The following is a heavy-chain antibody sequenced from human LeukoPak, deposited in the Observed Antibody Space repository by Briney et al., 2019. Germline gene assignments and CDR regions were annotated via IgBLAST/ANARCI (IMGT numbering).Heavy chain of an antibody. V-gene: IGHV3-21*01. CDR2: ISSSSYI. Sequence: GGSLRLSCAASGFTFSSYSMNWVRQAPGKGLEWVSSISSSSYIYYADSVKGRFTISRDNAKNTLYLQMNSLRAEDTAVYYCARGVTHYYDSSGYYPGFDYWGQGTLVTVSS. CDR1: GFTFSSYS. J-gene: IGHJ4*02. CDR3: ARGVTHYYDSSGYYPGFDY. D-gene: IGHD3-22*01.